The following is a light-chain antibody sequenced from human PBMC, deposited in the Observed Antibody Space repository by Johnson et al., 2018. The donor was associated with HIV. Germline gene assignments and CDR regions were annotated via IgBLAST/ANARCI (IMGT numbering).Light chain of an antibody. Sequence: QSVLTQPPSVSAAPGQRVTISCSGTSSTFGNSYISWYQLLPGSPPKLLIFKNNERPSGIPDRFSGSKSGTSATLDITGLQTGDEADYYCGTWDSSLSTEVFGTGTKVTVL. CDR1: SSTFGNSY. CDR2: KNN. J-gene: IGLJ1*01. CDR3: GTWDSSLSTEV. V-gene: IGLV1-51*02.